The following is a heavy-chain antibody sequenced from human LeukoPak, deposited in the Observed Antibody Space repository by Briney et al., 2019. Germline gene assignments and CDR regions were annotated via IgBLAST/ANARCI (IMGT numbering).Heavy chain of an antibody. D-gene: IGHD4-23*01. CDR3: AAGRDLTTVVTPEFDY. J-gene: IGHJ4*02. Sequence: AASVTVSCKASGYTFTGYYMHWVRPAPGQGLEWMGWINPNSGGTNYAQKFQGRVTMTRDTSISTAYMELSRLRSEDTAVYYCAAGRDLTTVVTPEFDYWGQGTLVTVSS. CDR2: INPNSGGT. CDR1: GYTFTGYY. V-gene: IGHV1-2*02.